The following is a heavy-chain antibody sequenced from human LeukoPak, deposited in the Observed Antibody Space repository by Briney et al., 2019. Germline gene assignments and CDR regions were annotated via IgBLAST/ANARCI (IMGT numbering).Heavy chain of an antibody. D-gene: IGHD3-10*01. Sequence: GASVKVSCKASGYTFTAYYMHWVRQAPGQGLEWMGWINPNSGGTNYAQKFQGRVTMTRDTSISTAYMELTKLRADDTAVYYCARAGWAQKYYYGSGSYSYAFDIWGQGTMVTVSS. J-gene: IGHJ3*02. V-gene: IGHV1-2*02. CDR1: GYTFTAYY. CDR3: ARAGWAQKYYYGSGSYSYAFDI. CDR2: INPNSGGT.